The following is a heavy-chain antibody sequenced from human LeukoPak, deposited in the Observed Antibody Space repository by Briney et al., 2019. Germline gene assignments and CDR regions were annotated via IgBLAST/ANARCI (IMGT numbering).Heavy chain of an antibody. CDR3: ARGSVAMLF. D-gene: IGHD2-21*01. CDR2: MNPDSGDT. V-gene: IGHV1-8*01. J-gene: IGHJ4*02. Sequence: ASVKVSCKASGYTFTNYDINWVRQAAGQGLEWMGWMNPDSGDTDYAQKFQGRVTMTRDTSISTAYMELSSLRAEDTAIYYCARGSVAMLFWGQGTPVTVSS. CDR1: GYTFTNYD.